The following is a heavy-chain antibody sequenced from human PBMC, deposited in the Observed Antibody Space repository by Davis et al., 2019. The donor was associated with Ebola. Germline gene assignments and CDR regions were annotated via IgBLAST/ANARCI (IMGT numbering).Heavy chain of an antibody. CDR2: FYYSGST. V-gene: IGHV4-61*01. D-gene: IGHD2-15*01. CDR3: ARGPPPYCSGGSCYGDWFDP. CDR1: GGSVSSGSYY. Sequence: MPGGSLRLSCTVSGGSVSSGSYYWSWIRQPPGKGLEWIGCFYYSGSTNYNPSLKSRVTISIDTSKNQFSLKLSSVTAADTAVYYCARGPPPYCSGGSCYGDWFDPWGQGTLVTVSS. J-gene: IGHJ5*02.